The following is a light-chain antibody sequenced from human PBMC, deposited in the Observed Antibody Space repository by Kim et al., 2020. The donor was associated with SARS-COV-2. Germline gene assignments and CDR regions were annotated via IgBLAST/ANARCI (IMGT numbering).Light chain of an antibody. CDR1: QTVGNNY. CDR3: QQYSSSDT. J-gene: IGKJ2*01. V-gene: IGKV3-20*01. CDR2: SAS. Sequence: SVAARESAPLSAGASQTVGNNYVAWYQQKPGHAPRLLIYSASGRATGVPDRCSGSGAGTDFTLTISRLGTEDIAVYYCQQYSSSDTWGQGPKREI.